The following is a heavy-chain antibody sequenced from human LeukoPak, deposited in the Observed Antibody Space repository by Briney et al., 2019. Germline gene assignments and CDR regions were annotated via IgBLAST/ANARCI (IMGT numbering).Heavy chain of an antibody. CDR1: GFTFGSYA. CDR2: LSASGTTT. Sequence: GGTLRLSCAASGFTFGSYAMSWVRQAPGKGLEWVSTLSASGTTTYYADAVQGRFTISRDNSKSTVNLQMKSLRAEDTAIYYCAKPRASYTDEDAFDIWGQGTMVIVSS. CDR3: AKPRASYTDEDAFDI. J-gene: IGHJ3*02. V-gene: IGHV3-23*01. D-gene: IGHD2-2*02.